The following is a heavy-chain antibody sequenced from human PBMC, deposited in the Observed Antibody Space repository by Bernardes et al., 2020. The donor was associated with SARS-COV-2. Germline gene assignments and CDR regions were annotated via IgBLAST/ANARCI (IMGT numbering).Heavy chain of an antibody. J-gene: IGHJ4*02. Sequence: GGSLRLSCAASGFTCSTHWMDWVRQSAGKGLEWVASMDQGGGTRNYMDSVKGRFTISRDNAKNSLYLQMSSLRAEDTAVYYCARVRGPYNTFDYWGQGALVTVSS. CDR1: GFTCSTHW. V-gene: IGHV3-7*01. CDR2: MDQGGGTR. D-gene: IGHD3-10*01. CDR3: ARVRGPYNTFDY.